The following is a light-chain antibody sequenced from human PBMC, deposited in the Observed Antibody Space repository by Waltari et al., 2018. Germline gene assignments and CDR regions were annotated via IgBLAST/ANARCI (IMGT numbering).Light chain of an antibody. J-gene: IGKJ1*01. CDR2: QAS. CDR1: QRIGSW. CDR3: QQYYSIPWT. V-gene: IGKV1-5*03. Sequence: IQMTQSPSTLSASVGDRVTITCRASQRIGSWLAWNQQRPGKAPTLLISQASNLERGVPSRFSGSGSGTGFTLTINSLQAEDVAVYYCQQYYSIPWTFGQGTKVEIK.